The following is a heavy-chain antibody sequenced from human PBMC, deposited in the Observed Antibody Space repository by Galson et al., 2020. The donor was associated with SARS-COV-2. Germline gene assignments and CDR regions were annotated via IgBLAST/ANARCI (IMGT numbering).Heavy chain of an antibody. J-gene: IGHJ4*02. CDR3: TTEDAFDY. V-gene: IGHV3-15*01. CDR1: GFSFSDTW. Sequence: GESLKISCVVSGFSFSDTWMNWVRQAPGRGLEWVGRIKRKVDGETTDYAAPVKGRFTVSRDDSKSTLYLQMKSLKTEDSGVYYCTTEDAFDYWGQGTLVTVSS. CDR2: IKRKVDGETT.